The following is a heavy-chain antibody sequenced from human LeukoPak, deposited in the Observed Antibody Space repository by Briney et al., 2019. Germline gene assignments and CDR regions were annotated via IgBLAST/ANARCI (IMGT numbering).Heavy chain of an antibody. CDR2: INSDGSST. D-gene: IGHD6-19*01. CDR1: GFTFSSYG. V-gene: IGHV3-74*01. CDR3: ARDHRAVAGLDY. Sequence: GGSLRLSCAASGFTFSSYGMHWVRQAPGKGLVWVSRINSDGSSTSYADSVKGRFTISRDNAKNTLYLQMNSLRAEDTAVYYCARDHRAVAGLDYWGQGTLVTVSS. J-gene: IGHJ4*02.